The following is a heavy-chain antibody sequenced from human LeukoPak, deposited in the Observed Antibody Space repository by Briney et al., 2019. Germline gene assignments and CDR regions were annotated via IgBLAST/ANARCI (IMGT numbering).Heavy chain of an antibody. CDR2: IYYSGST. V-gene: IGHV4-59*05. D-gene: IGHD3-22*01. CDR3: ARLSIGVTMIVVAQDNAFDI. Sequence: DPSETLSLTCTVSGGSISSYYWSWIRQPPGKGLEWIGSIYYSGSTYYNPSLKSRVTISVDTSKNQFFLKLSSVTAADTAVYYCARLSIGVTMIVVAQDNAFDIWGQGTMVTVSS. CDR1: GGSISSYY. J-gene: IGHJ3*02.